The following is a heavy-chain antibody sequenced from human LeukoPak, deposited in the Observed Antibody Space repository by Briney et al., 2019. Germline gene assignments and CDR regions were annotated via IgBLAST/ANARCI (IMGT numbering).Heavy chain of an antibody. J-gene: IGHJ4*02. V-gene: IGHV3-7*03. Sequence: PGGSLRRSGAASGFTCSNYWRNWVRQAPGKGREWVANIIQDGSEKNYVDSVKGRFTISRDNAKNSLYLQMNSLRAEDTAIYYCARDRAMDDYWGQGTLVTVSS. CDR3: ARDRAMDDY. D-gene: IGHD5-18*01. CDR2: IIQDGSEK. CDR1: GFTCSNYW.